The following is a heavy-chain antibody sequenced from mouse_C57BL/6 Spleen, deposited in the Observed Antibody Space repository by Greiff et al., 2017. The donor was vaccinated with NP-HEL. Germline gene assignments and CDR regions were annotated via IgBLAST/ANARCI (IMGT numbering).Heavy chain of an antibody. Sequence: QVQLKESGPELVKPGASVKISCKASGYAFSSSWMNWVKQRPGKGLEWIGRIYPGDGDTNYNGKFKGKATLTADKSSSTAYMQLSSLTSEDSAVYFCARCDYGPFAYWGQGTLVTVSA. CDR2: IYPGDGDT. CDR3: ARCDYGPFAY. CDR1: GYAFSSSW. D-gene: IGHD1-1*02. J-gene: IGHJ3*01. V-gene: IGHV1-82*01.